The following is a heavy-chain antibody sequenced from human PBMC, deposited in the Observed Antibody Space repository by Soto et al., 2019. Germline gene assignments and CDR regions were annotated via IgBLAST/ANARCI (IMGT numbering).Heavy chain of an antibody. CDR2: ISYDGSNK. Sequence: QVQLVESGGGVVQPGRSLRLSCAASGFTFSSYGMHWVRQAPGKGLEWVAVISYDGSNKYYADSVKGRFTISRDNSKNTLDLQMNSLRAEDTAVYYWANDLTLGEQWLPTFDYWGQGTLVTVSS. CDR1: GFTFSSYG. D-gene: IGHD6-19*01. J-gene: IGHJ4*02. V-gene: IGHV3-30*18. CDR3: ANDLTLGEQWLPTFDY.